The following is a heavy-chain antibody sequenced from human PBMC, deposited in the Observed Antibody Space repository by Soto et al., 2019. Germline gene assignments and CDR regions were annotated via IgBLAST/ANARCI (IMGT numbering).Heavy chain of an antibody. CDR1: GFTFSSYS. V-gene: IGHV3-21*01. Sequence: VGSLRLSCAASGFTFSSYSMNWVRQAPGKGLEWVSSISSSSSYIYYADSVKGRFTVSRDNAKNSLYLQMNSLRAEDTAVYYCARVGGMASYFDYWGQGTLVTVSS. CDR2: ISSSSSYI. CDR3: ARVGGMASYFDY. D-gene: IGHD3-16*01. J-gene: IGHJ4*02.